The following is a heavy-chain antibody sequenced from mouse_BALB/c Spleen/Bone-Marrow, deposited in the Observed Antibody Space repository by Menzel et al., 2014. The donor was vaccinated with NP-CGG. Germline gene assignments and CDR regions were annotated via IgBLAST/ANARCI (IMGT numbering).Heavy chain of an antibody. D-gene: IGHD1-1*01. CDR3: ARGYGSSPAFAY. CDR1: GYTFTSYW. Sequence: QVQLQQPGAELAKPGASVKMSCRASGYTFTSYWMHWVKQRPGQGLEWIGYINPSTGYTEYNQKFKDKATLTADKSSNTAYMQLSSLTSEDSAVYYCARGYGSSPAFAYWGQGTLVTVSP. V-gene: IGHV1-7*01. J-gene: IGHJ3*01. CDR2: INPSTGYT.